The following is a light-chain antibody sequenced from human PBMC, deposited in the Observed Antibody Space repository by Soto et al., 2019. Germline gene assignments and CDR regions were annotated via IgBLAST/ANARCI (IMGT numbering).Light chain of an antibody. CDR3: QQYGSSSYS. J-gene: IGKJ2*03. CDR2: GVS. CDR1: QTIDNT. Sequence: EIVMTQSPATLSLSPGERATLSCRASQTIDNTLAWYQRKPGQAPRLLIYGVSSRATGIPDRFSGSGSGTDFSLTISRLEPEDFAVYYCQQYGSSSYSFGQGTKVDI. V-gene: IGKV3-20*01.